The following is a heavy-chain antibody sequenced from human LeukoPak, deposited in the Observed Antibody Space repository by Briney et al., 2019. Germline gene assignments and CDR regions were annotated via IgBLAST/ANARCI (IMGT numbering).Heavy chain of an antibody. CDR2: ISYDGSNR. J-gene: IGHJ4*02. D-gene: IGHD6-19*01. Sequence: HPGGSLRLSCAASGFAFSNFGMHWVRQAPGKGLEWVGVISYDGSNRYYADSVKGRFTMSRDNSKNTLYLQMNSLRAEDTAVYYCARDWARESSGWYPHDYWGQGTLVTVSS. CDR3: ARDWARESSGWYPHDY. V-gene: IGHV3-30*03. CDR1: GFAFSNFG.